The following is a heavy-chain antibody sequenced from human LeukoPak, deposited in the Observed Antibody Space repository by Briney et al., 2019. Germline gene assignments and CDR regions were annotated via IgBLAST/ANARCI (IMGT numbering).Heavy chain of an antibody. J-gene: IGHJ4*02. Sequence: SETLSLTCTVSGGSISRSSYYWGWIRQPPGKGLEWIGTIYYSGTTYCNPSLRSRVTISVDTSKNQFSLNLSPVTAADTAAYYCARRYGDYTFDYWGQGTLVTVSS. V-gene: IGHV4-39*01. CDR3: ARRYGDYTFDY. CDR2: IYYSGTT. D-gene: IGHD4-17*01. CDR1: GGSISRSSYY.